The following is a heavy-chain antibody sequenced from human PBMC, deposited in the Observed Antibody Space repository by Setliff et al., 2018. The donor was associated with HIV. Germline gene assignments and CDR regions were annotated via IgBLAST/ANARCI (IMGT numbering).Heavy chain of an antibody. CDR2: INAGTGNT. V-gene: IGHV1-3*01. Sequence: GASVKVSCKASGYTFTSYAMHWVRQAPGQRLEWMGWINAGTGNTKYSQNFQGRVTFSRDTPASTAYMELSSLRSEDTAVYYCARGHSSSAYDAYDIWGQGTMVTVSS. CDR1: GYTFTSYA. D-gene: IGHD6-6*01. J-gene: IGHJ3*02. CDR3: ARGHSSSAYDAYDI.